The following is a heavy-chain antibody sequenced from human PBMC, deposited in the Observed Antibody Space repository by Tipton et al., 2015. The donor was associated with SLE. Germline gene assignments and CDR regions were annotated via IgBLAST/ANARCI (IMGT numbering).Heavy chain of an antibody. J-gene: IGHJ3*02. CDR1: GFTFDDYA. CDR2: ISWNSGSI. D-gene: IGHD3-10*01. Sequence: SLRLSCAASGFTFDDYAMHWVRQAPGKGLGWVSGISWNSGSIGYADSVKGRFTISRDNAKNSLYLQMNSLRAEDMALYYCAKDIAPYGSGDYAFDIWGQGTMVAVSS. V-gene: IGHV3-9*03. CDR3: AKDIAPYGSGDYAFDI.